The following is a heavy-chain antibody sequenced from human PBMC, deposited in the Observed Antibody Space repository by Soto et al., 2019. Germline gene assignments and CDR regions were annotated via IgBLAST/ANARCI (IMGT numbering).Heavy chain of an antibody. Sequence: GGSLRLSCAASGFTFDDYGMSWVRQAPGKGLEWVSGINWNGGSTGYADSVKGRFTISRDNAKNSLYLQMNSLRAEDTALYHCATTHYDILTGYWGAFDIWGQGTMVTVSS. V-gene: IGHV3-20*01. CDR2: INWNGGST. CDR1: GFTFDDYG. D-gene: IGHD3-9*01. CDR3: ATTHYDILTGYWGAFDI. J-gene: IGHJ3*02.